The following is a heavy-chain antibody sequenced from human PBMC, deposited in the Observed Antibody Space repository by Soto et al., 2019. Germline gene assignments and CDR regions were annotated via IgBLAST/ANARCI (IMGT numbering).Heavy chain of an antibody. CDR1: GFALTTTGMC. D-gene: IGHD3-9*01. Sequence: SGPTLVNPTQTLTLTCTVSGFALTTTGMCVTCIRQPPGKALEWLALIGWGDDKNYNTSLMTRLTLSKDTSKNQVVLTMTNMDPVDTGTYYGARMLKRGTSDWIQIDYWGQGTLVTVSS. CDR3: ARMLKRGTSDWIQIDY. CDR2: IGWGDDK. J-gene: IGHJ4*02. V-gene: IGHV2-70*01.